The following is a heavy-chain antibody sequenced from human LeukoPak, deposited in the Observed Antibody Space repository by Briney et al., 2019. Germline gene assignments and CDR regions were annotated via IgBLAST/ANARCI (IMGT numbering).Heavy chain of an antibody. CDR2: IIPIFGTA. V-gene: IGHV1-69*01. D-gene: IGHD5-12*01. Sequence: SVKVSCKASGGTFSSYAISWVRQAPGQGLEWMGGIIPIFGTANYAQKFQGRVTITADESTSTAYMELGSLRSEDTAVYYCARPLQPVPRGSSGYDLSGMDVWGKGTTVTVSS. CDR1: GGTFSSYA. CDR3: ARPLQPVPRGSSGYDLSGMDV. J-gene: IGHJ6*04.